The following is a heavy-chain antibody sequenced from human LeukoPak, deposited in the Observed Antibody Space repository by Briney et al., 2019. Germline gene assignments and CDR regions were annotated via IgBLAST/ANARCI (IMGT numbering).Heavy chain of an antibody. Sequence: PGGSLRLSCAASGFTFSSFAMAWVRQAPGMGLEWVSNIIGSGTSTFYADSVKGRFTISRDNSKNTLYLQMSGLRADDTAVYYCARRYGGHPYDFDYWGQGTLVTVSS. CDR2: IIGSGTST. CDR3: ARRYGGHPYDFDY. V-gene: IGHV3-23*01. D-gene: IGHD5-24*01. J-gene: IGHJ4*02. CDR1: GFTFSSFA.